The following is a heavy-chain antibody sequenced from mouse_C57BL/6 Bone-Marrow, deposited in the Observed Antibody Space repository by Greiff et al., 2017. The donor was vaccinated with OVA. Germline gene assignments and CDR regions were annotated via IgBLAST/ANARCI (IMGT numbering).Heavy chain of an antibody. CDR3: ARWEGYYAPYFDY. D-gene: IGHD2-3*01. J-gene: IGHJ2*01. CDR2: INPSNGGT. CDR1: GYTFTSYW. Sequence: QVQLQQPGPELVKPGASVKLSCKASGYTFTSYWMHWVKQRPGQGLEWIGNINPSNGGTNYNEKFKSKATLTVDKSSSTAYMQLSSLTSEDSAVYYCARWEGYYAPYFDYWGQGTTLTVSS. V-gene: IGHV1-53*01.